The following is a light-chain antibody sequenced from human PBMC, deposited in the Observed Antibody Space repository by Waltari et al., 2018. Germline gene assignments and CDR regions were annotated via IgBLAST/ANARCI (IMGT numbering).Light chain of an antibody. CDR3: SSYADNDNLV. V-gene: IGLV2-8*01. J-gene: IGLJ1*01. CDR1: RIDVGPYAF. CDR2: EVY. Sequence: QSALTQPPSAPPPPGQSVPIPCTGTRIDVGPYAFFPWFQQHPGKAPKLNIFEVYNRPSGVPDRFSGSKSGNTASLTVSGLQADDEADYFCSSYADNDNLVFGTGTKVSVL.